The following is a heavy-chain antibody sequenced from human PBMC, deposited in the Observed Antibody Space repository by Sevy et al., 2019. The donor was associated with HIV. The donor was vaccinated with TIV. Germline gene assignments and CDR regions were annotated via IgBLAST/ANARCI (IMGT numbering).Heavy chain of an antibody. CDR1: GYTFTGYY. CDR3: ARVAYGGNSGHCDY. D-gene: IGHD4-17*01. V-gene: IGHV1-2*02. CDR2: INPNSGGT. J-gene: IGHJ4*02. Sequence: ASVKVSCKASGYTFTGYYMHWVRQAPGQGLEWMGWINPNSGGTNYAQKFQGRVTMTRDTSISTAYMELSRLRSDDTAVYYCARVAYGGNSGHCDYWGQGTLVTVSS.